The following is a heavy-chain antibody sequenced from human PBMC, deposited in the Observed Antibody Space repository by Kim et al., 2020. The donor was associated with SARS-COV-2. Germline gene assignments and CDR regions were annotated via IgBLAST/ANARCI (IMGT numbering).Heavy chain of an antibody. CDR1: GGSFSGYY. J-gene: IGHJ4*02. CDR3: VVAATRYYFDY. Sequence: SETLSLTCAVYGGSFSGYYWSWIRQPPGKGLEWIGEINHSGSTNYNPSLKSRVTISVDTSKNQFSLKLSSVTAADTAVYYCVVAATRYYFDYWGQGTLVTVSS. V-gene: IGHV4-34*01. CDR2: INHSGST. D-gene: IGHD2-15*01.